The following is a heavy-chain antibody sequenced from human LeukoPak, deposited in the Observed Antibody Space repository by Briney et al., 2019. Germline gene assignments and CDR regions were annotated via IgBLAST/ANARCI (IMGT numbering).Heavy chain of an antibody. J-gene: IGHJ4*02. Sequence: GGSLRLSCAVSGLTFSNYWMHWVRQAPGKGLEWVSYISSSGSTIYYADSVKGRFTISRDNAKNSLYLQMNSLRAEDTAVYYCARTYSGTLDYWGQGTLVTVSS. V-gene: IGHV3-48*04. CDR1: GLTFSNYW. CDR2: ISSSGSTI. D-gene: IGHD2-21*01. CDR3: ARTYSGTLDY.